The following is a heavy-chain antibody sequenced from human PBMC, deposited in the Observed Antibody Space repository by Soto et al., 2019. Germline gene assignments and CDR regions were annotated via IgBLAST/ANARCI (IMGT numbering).Heavy chain of an antibody. J-gene: IGHJ4*02. CDR3: AKPEEGDIVAAGAFDY. Sequence: EVQLLESGGGLVQPGGSLRLSCAASGFTFSSYAMSWVRQAPGKGLEWVSAISGSGGSTYYADSVKGRFTISRDNSKNTLYLQMNSLRAEDTAVYYCAKPEEGDIVAAGAFDYWGQGTLVTVSS. V-gene: IGHV3-23*01. CDR1: GFTFSSYA. D-gene: IGHD6-13*01. CDR2: ISGSGGST.